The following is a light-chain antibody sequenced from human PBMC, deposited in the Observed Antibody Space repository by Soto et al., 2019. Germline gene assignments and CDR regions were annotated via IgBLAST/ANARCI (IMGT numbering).Light chain of an antibody. CDR1: QSVSSN. V-gene: IGKV3-15*01. CDR3: QQYNNWPRT. CDR2: GAS. Sequence: EVVMTQSPATLSVSQGERATLSCRASQSVSSNLAWYQQKLGQAPRLLMYGASTRATGISARFSGSGSGTEFTLTISSLQSEDFAIYYCQQYNNWPRTFGQGTKVDIK. J-gene: IGKJ1*01.